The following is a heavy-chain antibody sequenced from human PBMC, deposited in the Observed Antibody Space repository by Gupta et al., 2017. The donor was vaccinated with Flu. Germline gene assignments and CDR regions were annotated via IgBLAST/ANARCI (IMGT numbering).Heavy chain of an antibody. D-gene: IGHD2/OR15-2a*01. CDR1: GFTLSDHY. Sequence: EVQLVESGGGLVQPGGSLRLSCAASGFTLSDHYMDWVRQAPGKGLEWVGRTRNKANSYTTEYAASVKGRFTISRDDSKNSLYLQMNSLKTEDTAVYYCARSFEGYYYGMDVWGQGTTVTVSS. J-gene: IGHJ6*02. CDR3: ARSFEGYYYGMDV. V-gene: IGHV3-72*01. CDR2: TRNKANSYTT.